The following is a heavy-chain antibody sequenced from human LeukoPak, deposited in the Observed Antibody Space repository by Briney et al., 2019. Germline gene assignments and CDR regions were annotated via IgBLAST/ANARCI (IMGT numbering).Heavy chain of an antibody. V-gene: IGHV3-23*01. CDR2: ITASGDST. J-gene: IGHJ3*02. D-gene: IGHD7-27*01. Sequence: GGSLRLSCAGSGFPFSSYPISWVRQPPGKGLEWVSAITASGDSTYSADSVKGRFTISRDSAKNCLYLQMNNLRAEDAALYYCAKTLGSITYDAYDIWGQGTMVTVSS. CDR1: GFPFSSYP. CDR3: AKTLGSITYDAYDI.